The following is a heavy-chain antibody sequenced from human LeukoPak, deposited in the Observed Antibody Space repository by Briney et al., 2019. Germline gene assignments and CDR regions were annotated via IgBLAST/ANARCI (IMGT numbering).Heavy chain of an antibody. CDR1: GFTFSSYV. D-gene: IGHD2-8*01. V-gene: IGHV3-23*01. CDR3: ARRTNDFDY. CDR2: ISGSGGTT. J-gene: IGHJ4*02. Sequence: PGGSLRLSCAASGFTFSSYVMSWVRQAPGKGLEWVSDISGSGGTTYYADSVKGRFTISRDNAKNSLYLQMNSLRAEDTAVYYCARRTNDFDYWGQGTLVTVSS.